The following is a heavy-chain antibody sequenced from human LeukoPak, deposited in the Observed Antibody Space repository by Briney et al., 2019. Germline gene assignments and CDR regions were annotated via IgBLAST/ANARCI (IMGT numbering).Heavy chain of an antibody. V-gene: IGHV1-2*02. D-gene: IGHD3-10*01. CDR3: AKDSSLGNYIDY. CDR2: INPDSGGT. Sequence: ASVKVSCKASGYTFTGFYMNWVRQAPGQGLEWMGWINPDSGGTSYPQRFQGRVTMTRDTSISTAYMELSRLRSDDTAIYYCAKDSSLGNYIDYWGQGTLVTVSS. J-gene: IGHJ4*02. CDR1: GYTFTGFY.